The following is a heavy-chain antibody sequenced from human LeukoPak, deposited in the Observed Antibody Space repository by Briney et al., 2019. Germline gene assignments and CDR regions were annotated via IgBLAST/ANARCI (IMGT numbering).Heavy chain of an antibody. V-gene: IGHV3-23*01. CDR3: AKLGDILTGYPYYFDY. Sequence: GGSLRLSCAASGFTFSSYAMSWVRQAPGKGLEWVSAISGSAGSKYYADSVKGRFTISRDNSKNTLYLQMNSLRAEDTAVYYCAKLGDILTGYPYYFDYWGQGTLVTVSS. CDR1: GFTFSSYA. J-gene: IGHJ4*02. CDR2: ISGSAGSK. D-gene: IGHD3-9*01.